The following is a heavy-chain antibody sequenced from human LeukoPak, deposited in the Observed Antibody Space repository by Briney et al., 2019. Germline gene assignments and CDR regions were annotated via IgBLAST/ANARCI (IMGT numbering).Heavy chain of an antibody. D-gene: IGHD6-19*01. CDR2: IYYSGST. CDR3: ARGRGSGWYWVGLDY. J-gene: IGHJ4*02. V-gene: IGHV4-31*03. Sequence: SETLSLTCTVSGGSISSGGYYWSWIRQHPGKGLEWIGYIYYSGSTYYNPSLKSRVTISVDTSKNQFSLKLSSVTAADTAVYYCARGRGSGWYWVGLDYWGQGTLVTVSS. CDR1: GGSISSGGYY.